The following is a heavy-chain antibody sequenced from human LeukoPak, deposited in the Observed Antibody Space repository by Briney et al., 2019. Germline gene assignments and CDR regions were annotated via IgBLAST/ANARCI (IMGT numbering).Heavy chain of an antibody. CDR2: IYPRDGST. V-gene: IGHV1-46*01. CDR1: GYTFINYG. J-gene: IGHJ4*02. Sequence: GASVKVSCKASGYTFINYGVTWVRQAPGQGLEWMGMIYPRDGSTNYAQKFQGRVTVTRDTSTSTVHMELSGLRSEDTAVYYCARDQEGFDYWGQGTLVTVSS. CDR3: ARDQEGFDY.